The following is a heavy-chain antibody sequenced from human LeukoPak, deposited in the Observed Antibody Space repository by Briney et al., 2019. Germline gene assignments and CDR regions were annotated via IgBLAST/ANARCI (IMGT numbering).Heavy chain of an antibody. Sequence: GGSLRLSCTVSGFTVSSNSMSWVRQAPGKGLEWVSFIYSDNTHYSDSVKGRFTISRDNSKNTLYLQMNSLRAEDTAVYYCAKVLFRDTARGYFDYWGQGTLVTVSS. CDR3: AKVLFRDTARGYFDY. V-gene: IGHV3-66*03. CDR2: IYSDNT. D-gene: IGHD5-18*01. CDR1: GFTVSSNS. J-gene: IGHJ4*02.